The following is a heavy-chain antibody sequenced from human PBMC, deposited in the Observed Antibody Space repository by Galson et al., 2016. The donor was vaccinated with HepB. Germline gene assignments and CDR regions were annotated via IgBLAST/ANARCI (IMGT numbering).Heavy chain of an antibody. CDR2: IKRDGSET. V-gene: IGHV3-7*01. CDR3: ARDGSCWLFDS. J-gene: IGHJ4*02. D-gene: IGHD6-19*01. Sequence: SLRLSCAASEFTFSNYWMSWIRQSPGKGLEWVGNIKRDGSETYYVGSVRGRFTISRDNARKSLYLQMNSLRAEDTAVYYCARDGSCWLFDSWGQGTLVTVSS. CDR1: EFTFSNYW.